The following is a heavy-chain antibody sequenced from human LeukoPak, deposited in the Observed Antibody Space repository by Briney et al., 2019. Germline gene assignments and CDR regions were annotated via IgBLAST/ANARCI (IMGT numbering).Heavy chain of an antibody. Sequence: PSETLSLTCTVSGGSISSGDYYWSWIRQPPGKGLEWIGEINHSGSTNYNPSLKSRVTISVDTSKNQFSLKLSSVTAADTAVYYCARQRRHYYDSSGYSDFDYWGQGTLVTVSS. CDR1: GGSISSGDYY. V-gene: IGHV4-39*01. CDR2: INHSGST. D-gene: IGHD3-22*01. CDR3: ARQRRHYYDSSGYSDFDY. J-gene: IGHJ4*02.